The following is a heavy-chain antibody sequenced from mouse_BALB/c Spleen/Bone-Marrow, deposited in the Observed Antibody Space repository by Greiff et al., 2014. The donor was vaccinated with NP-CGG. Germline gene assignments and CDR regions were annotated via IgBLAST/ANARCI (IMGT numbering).Heavy chain of an antibody. D-gene: IGHD2-2*01. V-gene: IGHV5-12-1*01. Sequence: EVKLVESGGGLVKPGGSLKLSCAASGFAFSGYDMSWVRQTPEKRLEWVAYISSGGINTYYPDSVKGRFTISRDNAKNTLYLQMNGLKSEDTAMYYCARQRGYAYVMDYWGQGTSVIVSS. CDR1: GFAFSGYD. CDR3: ARQRGYAYVMDY. J-gene: IGHJ4*01. CDR2: ISSGGINT.